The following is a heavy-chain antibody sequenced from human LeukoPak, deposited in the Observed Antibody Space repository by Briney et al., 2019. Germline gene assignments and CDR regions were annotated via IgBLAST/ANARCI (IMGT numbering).Heavy chain of an antibody. CDR3: ARDEVSGGWYNH. D-gene: IGHD6-19*01. V-gene: IGHV1-18*04. CDR2: INADSGNT. Sequence: GASVKVSCKASGYTFTSRGFSWVRQAPGQGLEWMGWINADSGNTNYAQKFQGRVTLTTDTSTNTAYMELRSLGSDDTAVYYCARDEVSGGWYNHWGQGTLVTVSS. J-gene: IGHJ4*02. CDR1: GYTFTSRG.